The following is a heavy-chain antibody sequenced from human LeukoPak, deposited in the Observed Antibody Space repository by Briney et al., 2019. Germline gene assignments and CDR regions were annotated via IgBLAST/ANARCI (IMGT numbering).Heavy chain of an antibody. V-gene: IGHV4-31*03. Sequence: SETLSLTCTVSGGSISSGGYYWSWIRQHPGKGLEWIGHIYYSGSTYYNPSLKSRVTISVDTPKNQFSLKLSSVTAADTAVHYCARHTVTTPYYFDYWGQGTLVTVSS. J-gene: IGHJ4*02. CDR1: GGSISSGGYY. CDR2: IYYSGST. D-gene: IGHD4-17*01. CDR3: ARHTVTTPYYFDY.